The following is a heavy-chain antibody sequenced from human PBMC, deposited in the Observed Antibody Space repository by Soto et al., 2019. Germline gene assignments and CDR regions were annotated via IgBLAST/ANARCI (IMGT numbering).Heavy chain of an antibody. D-gene: IGHD2-21*01. J-gene: IGHJ4*02. CDR2: IYWDDDK. V-gene: IGHV2-5*02. Sequence: QITLKESGPTLVKPTQTLTLTCTFSGFSLSTSGVGVGWIRQPPGKALEWLALIYWDDDKRYSPSLKSRLTITKDTSKNQVVLTMTNMAPVDTATYYCAHKGPGTIHFDYWGQGTLVTVSS. CDR3: AHKGPGTIHFDY. CDR1: GFSLSTSGVG.